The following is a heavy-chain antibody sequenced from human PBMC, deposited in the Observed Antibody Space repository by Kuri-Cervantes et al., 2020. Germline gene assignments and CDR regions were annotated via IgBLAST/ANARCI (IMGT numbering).Heavy chain of an antibody. D-gene: IGHD1-7*01. CDR2: IIPSGGST. CDR1: GYTFTSYC. CDR3: ARDGRGGGWLELRDYYYYYMDV. V-gene: IGHV1-46*01. J-gene: IGHJ6*03. Sequence: ASVKVSCKASGYTFTSYCMHWVRQDPGQGLEWMGTIIPSGGSTSYAQKFQGRVTMTRDTSTSTVYMELSSLRSEDTAVYYCARDGRGGGWLELRDYYYYYMDVWGKGTTVTVSS.